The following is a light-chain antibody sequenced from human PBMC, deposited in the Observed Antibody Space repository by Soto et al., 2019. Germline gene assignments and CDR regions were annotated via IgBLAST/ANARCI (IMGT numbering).Light chain of an antibody. Sequence: EIVLTQSPGTLSLSPGERATLSCRASQSVRSNYLAWYQQKPGQAPRLLIYNSSTRATGIPDRFSGSGSGTVFSLTISRMEPEDFALYYCQQYRDLPQTFGQGTQVEIK. CDR3: QQYRDLPQT. V-gene: IGKV3-20*01. CDR2: NSS. CDR1: QSVRSNY. J-gene: IGKJ1*01.